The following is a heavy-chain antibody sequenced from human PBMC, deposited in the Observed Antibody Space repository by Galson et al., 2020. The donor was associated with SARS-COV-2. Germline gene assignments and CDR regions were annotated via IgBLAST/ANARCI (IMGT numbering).Heavy chain of an antibody. V-gene: IGHV3-30*04. D-gene: IGHD7-27*01. J-gene: IGHJ6*02. CDR3: ARGRYPKTGDRDYYYYGMDV. Sequence: LKISCAASGFPFSSYAMHWVRQAPGKGLAWVAVISYDGSNKYYADSVKGRFTISRDNSKNTLYLQMNSLRAEDTAVYYCARGRYPKTGDRDYYYYGMDVWGQGTTVTVSS. CDR1: GFPFSSYA. CDR2: ISYDGSNK.